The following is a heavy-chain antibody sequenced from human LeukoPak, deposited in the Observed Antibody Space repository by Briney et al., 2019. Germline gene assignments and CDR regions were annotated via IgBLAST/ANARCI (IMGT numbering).Heavy chain of an antibody. Sequence: ASVKVSCKASGYSFSSFALHWVRQAPGQRLEWMGWINAGNGQTRYSQNLKGRVTITRDTSADTAYMEMSSLSSEDTAMYYCARYCSGTTCYRDAFDIWGQGTMVIVS. V-gene: IGHV1-3*01. CDR1: GYSFSSFA. CDR3: ARYCSGTTCYRDAFDI. J-gene: IGHJ3*02. CDR2: INAGNGQT. D-gene: IGHD2-2*01.